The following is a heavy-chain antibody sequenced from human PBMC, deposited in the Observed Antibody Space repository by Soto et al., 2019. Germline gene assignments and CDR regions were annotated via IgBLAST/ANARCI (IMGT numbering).Heavy chain of an antibody. D-gene: IGHD6-6*01. CDR2: TYYKSKWYY. V-gene: IGHV6-1*01. J-gene: IGHJ5*02. CDR3: ARSYSSYVFDWFDP. CDR1: GDSVSSNSAG. Sequence: PSQTLSLTCDISGDSVSSNSAGWNWIRQTTSRGLEWLGRTYYKSKWYYTYAASVKSRITVSPDTSKNQFSLKLSSVTAADTVVYYCARSYSSYVFDWFDPWGQGTLVTVSS.